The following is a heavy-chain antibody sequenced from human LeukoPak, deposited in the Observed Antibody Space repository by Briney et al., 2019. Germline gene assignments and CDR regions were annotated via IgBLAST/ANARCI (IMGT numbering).Heavy chain of an antibody. J-gene: IGHJ3*02. V-gene: IGHV3-30-3*01. CDR3: ARPKTTSGPDAFDI. Sequence: GGSLRLSCVASGFTFRSYAMHWVRQVPGKGLEWVAVIIYDGTNKDYANSVKGRFTISRDNLKKTLYLQMNSLRVEDTAVYYCARPKTTSGPDAFDIWGQGTLVTVSS. D-gene: IGHD3-16*01. CDR1: GFTFRSYA. CDR2: IIYDGTNK.